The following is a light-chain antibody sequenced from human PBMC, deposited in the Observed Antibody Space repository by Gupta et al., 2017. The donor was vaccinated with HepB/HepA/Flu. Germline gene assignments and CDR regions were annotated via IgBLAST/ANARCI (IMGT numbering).Light chain of an antibody. V-gene: IGKV4-1*01. Sequence: DIVMTQSPDSLAVSLGERATINCKSSQTILNRSNNENHLAWYQQKAGQPPKLLIYWASTRESGVPDRFSGSGSGTDFTLTISSLQAEDVAIYYCQQDDNGPITFGQGTPVEIK. CDR3: QQDDNGPIT. J-gene: IGKJ5*01. CDR1: QTILNRSNNENH. CDR2: WAS.